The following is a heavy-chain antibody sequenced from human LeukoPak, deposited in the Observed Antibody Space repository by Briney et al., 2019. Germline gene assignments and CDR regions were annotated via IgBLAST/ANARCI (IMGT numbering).Heavy chain of an antibody. CDR3: ARGRLYSSDAFDI. CDR2: IWYDGSNK. D-gene: IGHD6-13*01. Sequence: GGSLRLSCAASGFTFSSYGMHLVRQAPGKGLEWVAVIWYDGSNKYYADSVKGRFTISRDNSKNTLYLQMNSLRAEDTAVYYCARGRLYSSDAFDIWGQGTMVTVSS. J-gene: IGHJ3*02. V-gene: IGHV3-33*01. CDR1: GFTFSSYG.